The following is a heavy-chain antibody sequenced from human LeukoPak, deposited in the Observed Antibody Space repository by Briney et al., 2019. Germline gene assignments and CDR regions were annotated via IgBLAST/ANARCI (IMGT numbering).Heavy chain of an antibody. CDR2: IRQDGSEI. J-gene: IGHJ4*02. V-gene: IGHV3-7*03. Sequence: GGSLRLSCAASGFTFRNYGMHWVRQAPGKGLEWVANIRQDGSEIFYVDSVKGRFTISRDNAKNSLYLQMNSLRAEDTAVYYCARSPDGFDYWGQGTLVTVSS. CDR3: ARSPDGFDY. CDR1: GFTFRNYG. D-gene: IGHD1-14*01.